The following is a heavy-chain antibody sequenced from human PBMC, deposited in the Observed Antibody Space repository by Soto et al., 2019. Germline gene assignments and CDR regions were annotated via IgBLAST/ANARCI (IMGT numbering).Heavy chain of an antibody. J-gene: IGHJ5*02. V-gene: IGHV4-31*03. CDR3: ARVSKRKNWFDP. Sequence: SETLSLTCTVSGGSISSGGYYWGWIRQHPGKGLEWIAYIYYSGSTYYNPSLKSRVTISVATSKNQFSLKLSSVTAADTAVYYCARVSKRKNWFDPWGQGTLVTVSS. D-gene: IGHD4-4*01. CDR1: GGSISSGGYY. CDR2: IYYSGST.